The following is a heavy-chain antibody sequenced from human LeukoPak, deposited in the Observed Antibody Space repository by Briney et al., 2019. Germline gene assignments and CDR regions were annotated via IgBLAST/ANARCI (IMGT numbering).Heavy chain of an antibody. CDR1: GFTFSSYG. CDR3: AKVGTRSGSYSAFDI. CDR2: ISYDGSNK. D-gene: IGHD1-26*01. J-gene: IGHJ3*02. V-gene: IGHV3-30*18. Sequence: GGSLRLSCAASGFTFSSYGMHWVRQAPGKGLEWVAVISYDGSNKYYADSVKGRFTISRDNSKNTLYLQMNSLRAEDTAVYYCAKVGTRSGSYSAFDIWGQGTMVTVSS.